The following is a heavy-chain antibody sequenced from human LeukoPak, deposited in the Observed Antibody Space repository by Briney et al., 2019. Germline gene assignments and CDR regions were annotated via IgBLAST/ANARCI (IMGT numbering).Heavy chain of an antibody. D-gene: IGHD3-10*01. CDR3: ARGDENYYGSGSQDY. Sequence: GGSLRLSCAASGFTFSSYAMSWVRQAPGKGLEWVSAISGSGGSTYYADSVKGRFTISRDNAKNSLYLQMNSLRAEDTAVYYCARGDENYYGSGSQDYWGQGTLVTVSS. CDR1: GFTFSSYA. J-gene: IGHJ4*02. V-gene: IGHV3-23*01. CDR2: ISGSGGST.